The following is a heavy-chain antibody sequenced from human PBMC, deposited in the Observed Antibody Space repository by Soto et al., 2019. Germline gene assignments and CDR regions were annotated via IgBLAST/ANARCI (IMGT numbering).Heavy chain of an antibody. CDR1: GFTFSSSA. D-gene: IGHD2-15*01. V-gene: IGHV3-23*01. Sequence: EVQLLDSGGVLLQPGGSLRLSCAASGFTFSSSAMSWVGQAPGKGLEWVSAISGGGGSTYYADSVTSRFTISRDNAKNTLYQQMNRGSAEDTAVYYCAKSRPGYCSGGSCYYGYWGQGTLVSVSS. CDR2: ISGGGGST. CDR3: AKSRPGYCSGGSCYYGY. J-gene: IGHJ4*02.